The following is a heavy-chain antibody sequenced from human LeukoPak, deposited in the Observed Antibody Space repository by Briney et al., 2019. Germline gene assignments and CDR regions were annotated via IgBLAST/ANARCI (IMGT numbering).Heavy chain of an antibody. D-gene: IGHD2-21*01. J-gene: IGHJ4*02. Sequence: NTSETLSLTCTVSGGSISSSSYYWGWIRQPPGKGLEWIGSIYYSGSTYYNPSLKSRLTISVDTSKNHFSLKLSSVTAADTAVYYCVRSLHISAPFDVWGQGTLVTVSS. CDR2: IYYSGST. CDR1: GGSISSSSYY. CDR3: VRSLHISAPFDV. V-gene: IGHV4-39*02.